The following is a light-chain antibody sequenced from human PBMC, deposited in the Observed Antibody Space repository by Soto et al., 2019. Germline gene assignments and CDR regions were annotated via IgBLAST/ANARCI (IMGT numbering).Light chain of an antibody. V-gene: IGLV2-14*01. CDR3: SSYTSSGTRV. CDR1: SSDVGGYNY. Sequence: QSALTQPASVSASPGQSIAISCTGTSSDVGGYNYVSWYQQNPGKAPKLMIYDVSNRPSGVSNRFSGSKSGNTASLTISGVQAEDEADYYCSSYTSSGTRVFGTGTKLTVL. CDR2: DVS. J-gene: IGLJ1*01.